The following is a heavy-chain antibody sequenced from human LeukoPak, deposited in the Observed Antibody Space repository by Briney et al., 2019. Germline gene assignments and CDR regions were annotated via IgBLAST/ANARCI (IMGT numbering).Heavy chain of an antibody. Sequence: GGSLRLSCAASGFAFSSYAMSWVRQAPGKGLEWVSAISGSGGSTYYADSVKGRFTISRDNSKNTLYLQMNSLRAEDTAVYYCAKDGAPMVRGVIYFDYWGQGTLVTVSS. V-gene: IGHV3-23*01. CDR3: AKDGAPMVRGVIYFDY. D-gene: IGHD3-10*01. CDR2: ISGSGGST. J-gene: IGHJ4*02. CDR1: GFAFSSYA.